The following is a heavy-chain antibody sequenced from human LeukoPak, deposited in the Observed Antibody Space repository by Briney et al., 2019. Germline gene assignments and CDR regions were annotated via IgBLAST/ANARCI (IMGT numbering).Heavy chain of an antibody. Sequence: ASVKVSCKASGGTFSSYAISWVRQAPGQGLEWMGGIIPIFSAPNYAQKFQGRVTITADKSTSTAYMELRSLRSEDTAVYYCARAVQVTTGGLFDYWGQGTLVTVSS. CDR1: GGTFSSYA. CDR2: IIPIFSAP. V-gene: IGHV1-69*06. J-gene: IGHJ4*02. D-gene: IGHD4-17*01. CDR3: ARAVQVTTGGLFDY.